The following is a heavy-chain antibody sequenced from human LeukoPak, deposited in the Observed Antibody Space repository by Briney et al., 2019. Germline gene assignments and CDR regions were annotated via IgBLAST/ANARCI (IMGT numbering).Heavy chain of an antibody. V-gene: IGHV3-21*01. CDR1: GFTFSSYS. CDR3: ASTGLGVVVPAAITFDY. J-gene: IGHJ4*02. Sequence: GGSLRLSCAAPGFTFSSYSMNWVRQAPGKGLEWVSSISSSSSYIYYADSVKGRFTISRDNAKNSLYLQMNSLRAEDTAVYYCASTGLGVVVPAAITFDYWGQGTLVTVSS. D-gene: IGHD2-2*01. CDR2: ISSSSSYI.